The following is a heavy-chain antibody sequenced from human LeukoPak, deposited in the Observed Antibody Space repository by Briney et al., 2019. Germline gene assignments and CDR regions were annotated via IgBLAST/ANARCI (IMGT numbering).Heavy chain of an antibody. V-gene: IGHV1-2*02. D-gene: IGHD3-22*01. J-gene: IGHJ4*02. CDR2: INPNSGGT. CDR1: GYTFTGYY. CDR3: ARGTQYYYDSSGPEDY. Sequence: ASVKVSCKDFGYTFTGYYMHWVRQAPGQGLEWMGWINPNSGGTNYAQKFQGRVTMTRDTSISTAYMELSRLRSDDTAVYYCARGTQYYYDSSGPEDYWGQGTLVTVSS.